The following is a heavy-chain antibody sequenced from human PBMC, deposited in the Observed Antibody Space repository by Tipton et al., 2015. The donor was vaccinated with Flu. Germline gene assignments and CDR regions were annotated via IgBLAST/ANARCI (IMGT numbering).Heavy chain of an antibody. CDR2: INPNSGGT. CDR1: GYTFAGYY. CDR3: ARDAGYGDYVGTFDS. J-gene: IGHJ4*02. Sequence: QLVQSGAEVKKPGASVKVSCKASGYTFAGYYMHWVRQAPGQGLEWMGRINPNSGGTNYAQKFQGRVTMTRDTSINTAYMELSRLRSDDTALYYCARDAGYGDYVGTFDSWGQGTLVTVSS. V-gene: IGHV1-2*06. D-gene: IGHD4-17*01.